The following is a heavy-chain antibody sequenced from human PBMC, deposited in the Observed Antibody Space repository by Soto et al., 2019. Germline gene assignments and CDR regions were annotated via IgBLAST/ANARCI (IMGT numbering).Heavy chain of an antibody. CDR3: AKNQTDYYYGMDV. Sequence: PGGSLRLSCAASGFTFSSYGMHWVRQAPGKGLEWVAVISYDGSNKYYADSVKGRFTISRDNSKNTLYLQMNSLRAEDTAVYYCAKNQTDYYYGMDVWGQGTTVTVSS. CDR2: ISYDGSNK. J-gene: IGHJ6*02. D-gene: IGHD2-2*01. V-gene: IGHV3-30*18. CDR1: GFTFSSYG.